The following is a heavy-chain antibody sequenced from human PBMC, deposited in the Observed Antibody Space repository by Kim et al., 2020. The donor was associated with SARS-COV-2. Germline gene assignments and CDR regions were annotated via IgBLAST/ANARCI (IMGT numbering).Heavy chain of an antibody. CDR1: GYTFTSYG. CDR3: ARATMVRGVILRPEDDY. V-gene: IGHV1-18*01. Sequence: ASVKVSCKASGYTFTSYGISWVRQAPGQGLEWMGWISAYNGNTNYAQKLQGRVTMTTDTSTSTAYMELRSLRSDDTAVYYCARATMVRGVILRPEDDYWGQGTLVTVSS. CDR2: ISAYNGNT. D-gene: IGHD3-10*01. J-gene: IGHJ4*02.